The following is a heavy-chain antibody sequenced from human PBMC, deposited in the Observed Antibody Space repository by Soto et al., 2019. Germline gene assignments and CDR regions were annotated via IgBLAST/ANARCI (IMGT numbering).Heavy chain of an antibody. J-gene: IGHJ4*02. Sequence: QVQLQESGPGLVKPSETLSLTCTVSGGSVSSGSYYWSWIRQPPGKGLEWIGYIYYSGSTNYNPSLKSRVTISVDTSKNQFSLKLSSVTAADTAVYYCACSRRDGYNLEGFDYWGQGTLVTVSS. D-gene: IGHD5-12*01. CDR2: IYYSGST. CDR3: ACSRRDGYNLEGFDY. CDR1: GGSVSSGSYY. V-gene: IGHV4-61*01.